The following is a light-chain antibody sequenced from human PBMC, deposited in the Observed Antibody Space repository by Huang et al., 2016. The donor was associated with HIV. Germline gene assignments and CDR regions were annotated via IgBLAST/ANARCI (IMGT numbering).Light chain of an antibody. CDR1: QSISSH. J-gene: IGKJ1*01. CDR3: QQSYDART. Sequence: DIKMTQSPSSLSASIGDRVTITCRASQSISSHLNWYQQKPGKAPKLLIYGASKLQTGVPSRFSGSGSGTDFTLAISSLQPEDFATYYCQQSYDARTFGQGTKVEI. V-gene: IGKV1-39*01. CDR2: GAS.